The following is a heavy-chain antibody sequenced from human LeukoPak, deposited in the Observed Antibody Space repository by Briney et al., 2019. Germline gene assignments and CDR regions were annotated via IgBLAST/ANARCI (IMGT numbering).Heavy chain of an antibody. J-gene: IGHJ3*02. Sequence: PSETLSLTCTVSGGSISSYYWSWIRQPPGKGLEWIGYIYYSGSTNYNPSLKSRVTISVDTSKNQFSLKLSSVTAADTAAYYCARTASGSYSWIGAFDIWGQGTMVTVSS. CDR3: ARTASGSYSWIGAFDI. V-gene: IGHV4-59*01. CDR1: GGSISSYY. CDR2: IYYSGST. D-gene: IGHD1-26*01.